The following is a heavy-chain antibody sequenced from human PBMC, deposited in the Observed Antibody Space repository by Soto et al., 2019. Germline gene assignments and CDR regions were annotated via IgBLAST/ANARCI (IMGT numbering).Heavy chain of an antibody. D-gene: IGHD4-17*01. CDR1: GFTFSNAW. Sequence: GGPLRLSCAASGFTFSNAWMSWVRQAPGKGLEWVGRIKSKTDGGTTDYAAPVKGRFTISRDDSKNTLYLQMNSLKTEDTAVYYCTTPTTVTTVYYYYGMDVWGQGTTVTVSS. J-gene: IGHJ6*02. CDR2: IKSKTDGGTT. V-gene: IGHV3-15*01. CDR3: TTPTTVTTVYYYYGMDV.